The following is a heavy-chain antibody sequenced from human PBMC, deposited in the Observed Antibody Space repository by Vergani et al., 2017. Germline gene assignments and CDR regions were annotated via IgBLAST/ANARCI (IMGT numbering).Heavy chain of an antibody. CDR2: ISGSGGST. CDR1: GFTFSSYA. D-gene: IGHD3-3*01. CDR3: AKTSNYDFWSGYYMGLDY. V-gene: IGHV3-23*01. J-gene: IGHJ4*02. Sequence: EVQLLESGGGLVQPGGSLRLSCAASGFTFSSYAMSWVRQAPGQGLEWVSAISGSGGSTYYADSVKGRFTISRDNSKNTLYLQMNSLRAEDTAVYYCAKTSNYDFWSGYYMGLDYWGQGTLVTVSS.